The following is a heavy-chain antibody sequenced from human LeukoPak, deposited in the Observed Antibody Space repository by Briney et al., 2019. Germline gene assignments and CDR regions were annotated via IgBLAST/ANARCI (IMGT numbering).Heavy chain of an antibody. Sequence: PGGSLRLSCAASGFTFSSYGMHWVRQAPGKGLKWVAVIWYDGSIKYYADSVKGRFTISRDNSQNTLSLQMNSLRAEDTAVYYCVKDGDDSGWNYFDYWGQGTLVTVSS. D-gene: IGHD6-19*01. CDR2: IWYDGSIK. V-gene: IGHV3-30*02. J-gene: IGHJ4*02. CDR3: VKDGDDSGWNYFDY. CDR1: GFTFSSYG.